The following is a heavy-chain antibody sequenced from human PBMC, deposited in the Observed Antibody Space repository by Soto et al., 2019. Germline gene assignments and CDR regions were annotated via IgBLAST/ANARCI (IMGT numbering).Heavy chain of an antibody. Sequence: PGGSLRLSCAASGFTFSSYSMNWVRQAPGKGMEWVSSISSSSSYIYYADSVKGRFTISRDNAKNSLYLQMNSLRAEDTAVYYCARDQVAVAGTNYYYYGMDVWGQGTTVTVSS. D-gene: IGHD6-19*01. CDR3: ARDQVAVAGTNYYYYGMDV. CDR2: ISSSSSYI. V-gene: IGHV3-21*01. CDR1: GFTFSSYS. J-gene: IGHJ6*02.